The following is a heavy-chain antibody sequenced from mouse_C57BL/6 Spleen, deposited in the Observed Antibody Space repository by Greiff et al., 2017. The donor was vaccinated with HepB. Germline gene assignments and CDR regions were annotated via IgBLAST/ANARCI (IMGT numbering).Heavy chain of an antibody. CDR3: ARYYEGEDYFDY. CDR2: ISSGASYT. J-gene: IGHJ2*01. D-gene: IGHD2-4*01. Sequence: EVMLVESGGDLVKPGGSLKLSCAASGFTFSSYGMSWVRQTPDKRLEWVATISSGASYTYYPDSVKGRFTISRDNAKNTLYLQMSSLKSEDTAMYYCARYYEGEDYFDYWGQGTTLTVSS. CDR1: GFTFSSYG. V-gene: IGHV5-6*02.